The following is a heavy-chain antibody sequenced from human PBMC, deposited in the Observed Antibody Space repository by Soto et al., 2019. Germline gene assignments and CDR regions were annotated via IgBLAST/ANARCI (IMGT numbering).Heavy chain of an antibody. CDR3: ARAACSSTSCYNYYAYGMDV. V-gene: IGHV1-3*01. CDR2: IHAGNGNT. Sequence: QVQLVQSGPEMKKPGASVKLSCKASGYTFTTYSMHWVRQAPGQRLEWMGWIHAGNGNTEHSQKFQGRVTITRDTSASTAYLELGSLGSEDTAVYYCARAACSSTSCYNYYAYGMDVWGQGAAVTVS. CDR1: GYTFTTYS. J-gene: IGHJ6*02. D-gene: IGHD2-2*01.